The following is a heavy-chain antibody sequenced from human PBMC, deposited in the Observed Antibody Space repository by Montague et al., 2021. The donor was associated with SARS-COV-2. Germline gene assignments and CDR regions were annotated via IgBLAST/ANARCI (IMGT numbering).Heavy chain of an antibody. CDR2: IYYSGST. Sequence: SETLSLTCTVSGGSISSSSYYWGWIRQPPGKGLEWIGSIYYSGSTYYNPSLKSRVTISVGTSKNQFSLKLSSVTAADTAVYYCARGIPRPMRWLLVIDDAFDIWGQGTMVTVSS. J-gene: IGHJ3*02. CDR3: ARGIPRPMRWLLVIDDAFDI. V-gene: IGHV4-39*07. CDR1: GGSISSSSYY. D-gene: IGHD3-22*01.